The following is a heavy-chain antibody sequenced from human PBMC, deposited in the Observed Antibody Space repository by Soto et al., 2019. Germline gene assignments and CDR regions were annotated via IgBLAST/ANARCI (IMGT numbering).Heavy chain of an antibody. D-gene: IGHD3-3*02. CDR3: ASPKIAFYNWFDP. CDR1: GGSISSSSYY. V-gene: IGHV4-39*01. CDR2: IYYSGST. J-gene: IGHJ5*02. Sequence: SETLSLTCTVSGGSISSSSYYWGWIRQPPGKGLEWIGSIYYSGSTYYNPSLRSRVTISVDTSKNQFSLKLSSVTAADTAVYYCASPKIAFYNWFDPWGQGTLVTVSS.